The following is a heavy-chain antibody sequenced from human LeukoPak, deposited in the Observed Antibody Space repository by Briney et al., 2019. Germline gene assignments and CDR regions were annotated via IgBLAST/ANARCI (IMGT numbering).Heavy chain of an antibody. Sequence: PGGSLRLSCAASGFTFSSYDMHWVRQATGKGLEWVSAIGTAGDTYYPGSVKGRSTISRENAKNSLYLQMNSLRAGDTAVYYCARGGDSSSWETGPNWFDPWGQGTLVTVSS. D-gene: IGHD6-13*01. CDR3: ARGGDSSSWETGPNWFDP. J-gene: IGHJ5*02. CDR2: IGTAGDT. CDR1: GFTFSSYD. V-gene: IGHV3-13*01.